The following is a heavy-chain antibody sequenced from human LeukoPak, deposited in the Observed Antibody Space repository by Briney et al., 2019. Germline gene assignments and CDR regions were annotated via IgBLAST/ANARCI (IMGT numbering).Heavy chain of an antibody. V-gene: IGHV1-8*02. CDR2: MNPNSGIT. Sequence: EASVKVSCKASGYTFTNYAINWVRQAPGQGLEWMGWMNPNSGITGYAQKFQGRVSMTRDTSISTAYMELSSLRSDDTAVYYCARIHYDYVRGTYRYTRFDPWGQGTLVTVSS. CDR1: GYTFTNYA. CDR3: ARIHYDYVRGTYRYTRFDP. J-gene: IGHJ5*02. D-gene: IGHD3-16*02.